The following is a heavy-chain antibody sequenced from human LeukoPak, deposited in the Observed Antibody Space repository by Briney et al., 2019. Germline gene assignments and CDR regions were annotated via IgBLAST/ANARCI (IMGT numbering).Heavy chain of an antibody. D-gene: IGHD6-13*01. J-gene: IGHJ4*02. CDR1: GFTFSSFA. CDR3: AKERGSSWYSIDY. Sequence: PGGSLRLSCAASGFTFSSFAMGWVRQAPGKGLEWVSTVSGSGGNIYYADSVKGRFTISRDNSKHTLYLQMNSLRADDTAVYYCAKERGSSWYSIDYWGQGTLVTVSS. V-gene: IGHV3-23*01. CDR2: VSGSGGNI.